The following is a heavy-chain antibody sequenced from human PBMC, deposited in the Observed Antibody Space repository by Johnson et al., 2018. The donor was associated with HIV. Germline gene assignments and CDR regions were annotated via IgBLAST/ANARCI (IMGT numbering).Heavy chain of an antibody. CDR3: ARDLVGVVAAAGPVGDASDI. V-gene: IGHV3-33*01. J-gene: IGHJ3*02. Sequence: QVQLVEYGGGVVQTGRSLRLSCASSGFSFSTYGMHWVRQAPGTGLEWVAIIWADGSNKYYADSVKGRFTISRDHSKNTLYLQMSSLRVEDTAVYYCARDLVGVVAAAGPVGDASDIWGQGTMVTVSS. CDR2: IWADGSNK. D-gene: IGHD6-13*01. CDR1: GFSFSTYG.